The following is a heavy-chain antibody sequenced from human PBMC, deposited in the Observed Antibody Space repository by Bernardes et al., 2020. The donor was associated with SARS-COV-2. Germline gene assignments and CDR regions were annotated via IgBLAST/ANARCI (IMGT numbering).Heavy chain of an antibody. CDR2: FDPQYGEP. CDR1: GYSLTAAS. J-gene: IGHJ6*02. CDR3: ASWAYSSSRYYYYYGMDV. Sequence: ASVKVSCKVSGYSLTAASIYWVRQAPGKGLEWMGTFDPQYGEPIYAQKFQGRVTMTRDTSISTAYMELSRLRSDDTAVYYCASWAYSSSRYYYYYGMDVWGQGTTVTVSS. V-gene: IGHV1-24*01. D-gene: IGHD6-6*01.